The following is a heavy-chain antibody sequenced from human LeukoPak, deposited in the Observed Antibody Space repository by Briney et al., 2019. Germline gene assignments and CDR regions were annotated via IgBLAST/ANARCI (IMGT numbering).Heavy chain of an antibody. CDR1: GGHIDSVY. CDR3: ASGAGWLIDY. D-gene: IGHD6-19*01. J-gene: IGHJ4*02. Sequence: SETLSLTCSVSGGHIDSVYWNWIRQPPGKGLEWIGYIDNSGSTKYNPSLQSRITMSQDTSKKQFSLKLTSVTAADTAMYYCASGAGWLIDYWGQGTLVSVSS. V-gene: IGHV4-4*08. CDR2: IDNSGST.